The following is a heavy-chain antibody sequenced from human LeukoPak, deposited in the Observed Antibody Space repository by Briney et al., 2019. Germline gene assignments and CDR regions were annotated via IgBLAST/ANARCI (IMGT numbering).Heavy chain of an antibody. J-gene: IGHJ4*02. CDR1: GVSISRNY. CDR3: ARGRNWGGYSLGVHGPVRYFDY. Sequence: PSETLSLTCIVSGVSISRNYWSWIRQPPGKGLEWIGEINHSGSTNYNPSLKSRVTISVDTSKNQFSLKLSSVTAADTAVYYCARGRNWGGYSLGVHGPVRYFDYWGQGTLVTVSS. D-gene: IGHD7-27*01. V-gene: IGHV4-34*01. CDR2: INHSGST.